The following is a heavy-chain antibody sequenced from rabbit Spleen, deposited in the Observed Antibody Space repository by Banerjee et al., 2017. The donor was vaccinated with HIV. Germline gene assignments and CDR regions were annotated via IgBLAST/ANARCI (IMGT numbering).Heavy chain of an antibody. CDR1: GFDLSSYYY. V-gene: IGHV1S45*01. Sequence: QEQLEESGGGLVKPEGSLTLTCKASGFDLSSYYYMCWVRQAPGKGLEWIACIDGGSSGSAYYASWAKGRFTISKTSSTTVTLQMTSLTVADTATYFCARDAGTSFSTYGMDLWGPGTLVTV. D-gene: IGHD8-1*01. CDR3: ARDAGTSFSTYGMDL. J-gene: IGHJ6*01. CDR2: IDGGSSGSA.